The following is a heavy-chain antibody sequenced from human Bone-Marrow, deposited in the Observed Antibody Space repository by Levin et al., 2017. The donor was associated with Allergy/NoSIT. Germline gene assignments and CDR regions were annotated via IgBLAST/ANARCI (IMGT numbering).Heavy chain of an antibody. CDR3: AAELNSGGRCCSFDY. V-gene: IGHV1-58*01. Sequence: KISCKASGFTFSSSTVQWIRQARGQRLEWIGWISVGSGATKYAQEFQERVTITRDMSTSTAWMELNSLGSDDTAVYYCAAELNSGGRCCSFDYWGQGTSVTVSS. CDR1: GFTFSSST. J-gene: IGHJ4*02. CDR2: ISVGSGAT. D-gene: IGHD2-15*01.